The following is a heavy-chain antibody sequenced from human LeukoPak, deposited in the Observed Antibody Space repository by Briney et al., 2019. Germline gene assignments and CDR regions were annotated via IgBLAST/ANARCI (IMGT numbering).Heavy chain of an antibody. CDR2: IKQDGSEE. CDR1: GFTFSSYW. CDR3: ARGEDHEVTYYDYVWGSYRSYWYFDL. V-gene: IGHV3-7*02. Sequence: PGGSLRLSCVASGFTFSSYWMSWVRQAPGKGLEWVANIKQDGSEEYYVDSVKGRFTISRDNAKNSLYLQMNSLRDEDTAVYYCARGEDHEVTYYDYVWGSYRSYWYFDLWGRGTLVTVSS. D-gene: IGHD3-16*02. J-gene: IGHJ2*01.